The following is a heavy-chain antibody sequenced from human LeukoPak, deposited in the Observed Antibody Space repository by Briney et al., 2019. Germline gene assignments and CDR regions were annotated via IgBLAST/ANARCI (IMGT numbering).Heavy chain of an antibody. J-gene: IGHJ4*02. CDR1: GFTFSSYA. Sequence: GGSLRLSCAASGFTFSSYAMSWVRQAPGKGLEWVSAICGCGGSTYYADSVKGRFTISRDNSKNTLYLQMNSLRAEDTAVYYCAKAKLRYFDWLPPPYYFDYWGQGTLVTVSS. D-gene: IGHD3-9*01. V-gene: IGHV3-23*01. CDR3: AKAKLRYFDWLPPPYYFDY. CDR2: ICGCGGST.